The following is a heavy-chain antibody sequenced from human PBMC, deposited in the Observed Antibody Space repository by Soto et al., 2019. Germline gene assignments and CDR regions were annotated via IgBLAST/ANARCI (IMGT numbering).Heavy chain of an antibody. D-gene: IGHD3-22*01. V-gene: IGHV3-30*04. CDR3: TRDPRNYYDSSGSANWFDP. Sequence: VGSLRLSCAASGFTFNTHTLHWVRQAPGKGLEWVAVIPFDGRANSYAASVRGRFTISRDNSRNTAYLQMNSLKTEDTAVYYCTRDPRNYYDSSGSANWFDPWGQGTLVTVSS. J-gene: IGHJ5*02. CDR1: GFTFNTHT. CDR2: IPFDGRAN.